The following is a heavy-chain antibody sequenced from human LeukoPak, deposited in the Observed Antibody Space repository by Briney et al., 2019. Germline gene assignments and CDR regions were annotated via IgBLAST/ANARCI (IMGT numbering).Heavy chain of an antibody. CDR2: ISGSGGST. V-gene: IGHV3-23*01. CDR3: AKGFNIVVVVPAATPYFPFDI. D-gene: IGHD2-2*01. CDR1: GFTFSSYA. J-gene: IGHJ3*02. Sequence: GGSLRLSCAASGFTFSSYAMSWVRQAPGKGLEWVSAISGSGGSTYYADSVKGRFTISRDNSKNTLYLQMNSLRAEDTDVYYCAKGFNIVVVVPAATPYFPFDIWGQGTMVTVSS.